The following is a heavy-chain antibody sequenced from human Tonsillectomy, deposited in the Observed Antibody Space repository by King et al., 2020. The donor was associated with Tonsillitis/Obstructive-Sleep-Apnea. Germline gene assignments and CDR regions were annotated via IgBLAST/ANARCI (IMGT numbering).Heavy chain of an antibody. CDR3: TTTGIAVAGTYAFDI. J-gene: IGHJ3*02. D-gene: IGHD6-19*01. Sequence: VQLVESGGGLVQPGGSLKLSCAASGFTFSGSAMHWVRQASGKGLEWVGRIISKANSYATAYAASVKGRFTISRDDSKNTAYLQMNSLKTEDTAVYYCTTTGIAVAGTYAFDIWGQGTMVTVSS. CDR1: GFTFSGSA. CDR2: IISKANSYAT. V-gene: IGHV3-73*01.